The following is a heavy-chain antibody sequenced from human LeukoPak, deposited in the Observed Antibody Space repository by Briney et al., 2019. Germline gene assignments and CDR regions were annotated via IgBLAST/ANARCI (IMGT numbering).Heavy chain of an antibody. D-gene: IGHD3-3*01. CDR2: IYYSGST. Sequence: MASETLSLTCTVSGGSISSYYWSWIRQPPGKGLEWIGYIYYSGSTNYNPSLKSRVTISVDTSKNQFSLKLSSVTAADTAVYYCARLDGYAYYDFWSGYYPYYFDYWGQGTLVTVSS. CDR1: GGSISSYY. J-gene: IGHJ4*02. CDR3: ARLDGYAYYDFWSGYYPYYFDY. V-gene: IGHV4-59*08.